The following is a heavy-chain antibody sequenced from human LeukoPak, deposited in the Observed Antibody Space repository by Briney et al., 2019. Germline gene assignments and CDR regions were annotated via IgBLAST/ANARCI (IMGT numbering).Heavy chain of an antibody. J-gene: IGHJ5*02. V-gene: IGHV1-69*04. CDR3: ASLAAAGGALDP. CDR1: GGTFSSYA. CDR2: IIPILGIA. Sequence: PGASVKVSCKASGGTFSSYAISWVRQAPGQGLEWMGRIIPILGIANYAQKFQGRVTITADKSTSTAYMELSSLRSEDTAVYYCASLAAAGGALDPWGQGTLVTVSS. D-gene: IGHD6-13*01.